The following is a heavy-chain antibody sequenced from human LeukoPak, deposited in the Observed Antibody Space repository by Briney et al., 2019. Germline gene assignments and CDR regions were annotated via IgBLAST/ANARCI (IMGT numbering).Heavy chain of an antibody. CDR3: ALSPDTAAAGIMSGFDP. J-gene: IGHJ5*02. CDR1: GFSLSTSGLP. Sequence: SGPTLVNPTQTLTLTCTFSGFSLSTSGLPVGWIRQPPGKALEWLAVIYWDDDKRYSPSLKSRLTITKDTSKNQVVLTMTNMNPVDTATYDCALSPDTAAAGIMSGFDPWGQGTLVTVSS. V-gene: IGHV2-5*02. D-gene: IGHD6-13*01. CDR2: IYWDDDK.